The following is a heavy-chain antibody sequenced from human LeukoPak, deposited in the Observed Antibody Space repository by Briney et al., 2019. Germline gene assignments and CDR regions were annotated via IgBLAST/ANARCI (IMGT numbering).Heavy chain of an antibody. CDR3: AKGRLTTVTTSFDY. V-gene: IGHV3-23*01. D-gene: IGHD4-17*01. Sequence: PGGPLRLSCEVSGFTFSSYAMSWVRQAPGKGLEWVSVIRGSGGSTYYADSVKGRFTISRDNSKNTLYLQMNSLRAEDTAVYYCAKGRLTTVTTSFDYWGQGTLVTVSS. J-gene: IGHJ4*02. CDR2: IRGSGGST. CDR1: GFTFSSYA.